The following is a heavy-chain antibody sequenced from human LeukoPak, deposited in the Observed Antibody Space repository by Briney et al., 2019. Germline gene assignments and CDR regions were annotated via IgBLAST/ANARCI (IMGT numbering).Heavy chain of an antibody. D-gene: IGHD5-24*01. CDR2: ITSDGSST. Sequence: GGSLRLSCAASGSTFSSYWMHWVRQAPGKGLTWVSRITSDGSSTNYADSVKGRFTISRDNAKNTLYLQMNSLRAEDTAVYYCARGGYSPNDYWGQGTLVTVSS. J-gene: IGHJ4*02. V-gene: IGHV3-74*01. CDR3: ARGGYSPNDY. CDR1: GSTFSSYW.